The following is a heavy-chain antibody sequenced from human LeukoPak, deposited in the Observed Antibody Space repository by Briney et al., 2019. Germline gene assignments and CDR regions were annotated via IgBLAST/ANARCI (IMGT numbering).Heavy chain of an antibody. D-gene: IGHD6-13*01. Sequence: GGSLRLSCTASGFTFGDYAMSWFRQAPGKGLEWVGFIRSKAYGGTTEYAASVKGRFTISRDDSKSIAYLQMNSLKTEDTAVYYCTPYRYSSSWLFDYWGQGTPVTVSS. CDR2: IRSKAYGGTT. J-gene: IGHJ4*02. CDR1: GFTFGDYA. CDR3: TPYRYSSSWLFDY. V-gene: IGHV3-49*03.